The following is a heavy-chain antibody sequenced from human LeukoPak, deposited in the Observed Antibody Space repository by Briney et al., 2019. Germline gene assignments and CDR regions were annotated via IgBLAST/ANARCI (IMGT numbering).Heavy chain of an antibody. CDR3: ARELYSYGEFDY. V-gene: IGHV4-61*02. CDR1: GGSISSGSYY. CDR2: IYTSGST. Sequence: SETLSLTCTVSGGSISSGSYYWSWIRQPAGKGLEWIGRIYTSGSTNYNPSLKSRVTISVDTSKNQFSLKLSSVTAADTAVYYCARELYSYGEFDYWGQGTLVTVSS. D-gene: IGHD5-18*01. J-gene: IGHJ4*02.